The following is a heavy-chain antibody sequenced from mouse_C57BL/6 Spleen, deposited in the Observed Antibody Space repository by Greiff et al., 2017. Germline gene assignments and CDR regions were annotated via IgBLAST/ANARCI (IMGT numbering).Heavy chain of an antibody. CDR1: GYTFTDYE. D-gene: IGHD1-1*01. CDR3: TRNYYGSLHYVDY. Sequence: VQVVESGAELVRPGASVTLSCKASGYTFTDYEMHWVKQTPVHGLEWIGAIDPETGGTAYNQKFKGKAILTADKSSSTAYMELRSLTSEDSAVYYCTRNYYGSLHYVDYWGQGTTLTVSS. CDR2: IDPETGGT. V-gene: IGHV1-15*01. J-gene: IGHJ2*01.